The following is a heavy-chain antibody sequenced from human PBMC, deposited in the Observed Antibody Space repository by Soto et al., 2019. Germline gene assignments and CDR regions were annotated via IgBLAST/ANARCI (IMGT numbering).Heavy chain of an antibody. CDR2: ISSSVSTI. Sequence: PGGSLRLACAASGVTFSSYEVNWVRQAPGKVLGWVSYISSSVSTIYYADSVKGRFTIPRHNAKNPLYLQRDSQRTEDTAVYYCAREKMATAYFDYWGQGTLVPLSS. CDR3: AREKMATAYFDY. J-gene: IGHJ4*02. CDR1: GVTFSSYE. V-gene: IGHV3-48*03. D-gene: IGHD5-18*01.